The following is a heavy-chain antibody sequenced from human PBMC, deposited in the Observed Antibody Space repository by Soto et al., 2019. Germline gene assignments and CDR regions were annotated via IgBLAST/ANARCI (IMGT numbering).Heavy chain of an antibody. CDR2: ITPLFGTA. V-gene: IGHV1-69*06. D-gene: IGHD3-16*01. CDR3: ARGDDFDYYYGVDV. Sequence: SVEVSFRAYRGTFISHPISWVRQAPGQGLEWMGGITPLFGTANYAQKCQGRVTITADKSTATAYMELRSLTSEDTAVYYCARGDDFDYYYGVDVWGKGTTVTVS. CDR1: RGTFISHP. J-gene: IGHJ6*04.